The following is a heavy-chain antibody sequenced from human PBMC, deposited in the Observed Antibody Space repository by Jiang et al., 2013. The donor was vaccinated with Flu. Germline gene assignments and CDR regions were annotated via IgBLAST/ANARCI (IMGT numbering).Heavy chain of an antibody. CDR2: ISSSSSYI. CDR1: GFTFSSYS. Sequence: RLSCAASGFTFSSYSMNWVRQAPGKGLEWVSSISSSSSYIYYADSVKGRFTISRDNAKNSLYLQMNSLRAEDTAVYYCSSDRGGSCYFDYWGQGTLVTVSS. J-gene: IGHJ4*02. V-gene: IGHV3-21*01. D-gene: IGHD2-15*01. CDR3: SSDRGGSCYFDY.